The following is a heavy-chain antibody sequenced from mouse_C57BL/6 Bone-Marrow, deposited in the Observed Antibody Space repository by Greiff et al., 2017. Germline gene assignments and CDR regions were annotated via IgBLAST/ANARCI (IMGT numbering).Heavy chain of an antibody. CDR2: SRNKANDYTT. V-gene: IGHV7-1*01. CDR3: ARDPYCYGGSYWYIDV. CDR1: GFTFSDFY. Sequence: EVQLVESGGGLVQSGRSLRLSCATSGFTFSDFYMEWVRQAPGKGLEWIAASRNKANDYTTEYSASVKGRFIVSRDTSQSILYLQMKALRDEGTAIYYCARDPYCYGGSYWYIDVWGTGTTVTVSS. J-gene: IGHJ1*03. D-gene: IGHD1-1*01.